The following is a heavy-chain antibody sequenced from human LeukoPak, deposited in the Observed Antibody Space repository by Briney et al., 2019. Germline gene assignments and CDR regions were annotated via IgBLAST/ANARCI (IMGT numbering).Heavy chain of an antibody. CDR3: ARTMDSGSYSPFYFDY. D-gene: IGHD1-26*01. CDR2: IYHSGST. V-gene: IGHV4-38-2*02. CDR1: GYSISSGYY. J-gene: IGHJ4*02. Sequence: SETLSLTCTVSGYSISSGYYWGWIRQPPGKGLEWIGSIYHSGSTYYNPSLKSRVTISVDTSKNQFSLKLSSVTAADTAVYYCARTMDSGSYSPFYFDYWGQGTLVTVSS.